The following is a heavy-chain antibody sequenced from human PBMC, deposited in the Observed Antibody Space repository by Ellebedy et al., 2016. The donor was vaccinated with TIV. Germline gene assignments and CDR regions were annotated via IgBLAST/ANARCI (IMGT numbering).Heavy chain of an antibody. Sequence: GGSLRLXXAASGFTLGCYSMNWVRQALGKGLEWVSYISSSSSTIYYADSVKGRFTISRDNAKNSLYLQMNSLRDEDTAVYYCARDCIAVAGRYGMDVWGQGTTVTVSS. CDR2: ISSSSSTI. CDR1: GFTLGCYS. V-gene: IGHV3-48*02. CDR3: ARDCIAVAGRYGMDV. J-gene: IGHJ6*02. D-gene: IGHD6-19*01.